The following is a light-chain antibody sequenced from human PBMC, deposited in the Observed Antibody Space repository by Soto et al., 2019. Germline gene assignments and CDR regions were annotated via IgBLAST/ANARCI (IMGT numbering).Light chain of an antibody. CDR3: QQYRSSQYT. CDR2: GGS. CDR1: QSVSSSY. J-gene: IGKJ2*01. V-gene: IGKV3-20*01. Sequence: IVLTQSPGTLSLSPGERATLSCRASQSVSSSYLAWYQQKPGQAPRLVIYGGSTRAIGIPARFSGSGSGTDFTLTISRLEPEDFAIYYCQQYRSSQYTFGPGTKVDIK.